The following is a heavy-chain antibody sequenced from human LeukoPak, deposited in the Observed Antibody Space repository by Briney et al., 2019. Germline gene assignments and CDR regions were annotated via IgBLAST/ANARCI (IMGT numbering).Heavy chain of an antibody. Sequence: GESLKISCKGSGYSFTSYWIGWVRQMPGKGLEWMGIIYPGDSDTRYSPSFQGQVTISADKSISTAYLQWSSLKASDTAMYYCASRTAMVGDAFDIWGQGTMVTVSS. D-gene: IGHD5-18*01. J-gene: IGHJ3*02. V-gene: IGHV5-51*01. CDR3: ASRTAMVGDAFDI. CDR1: GYSFTSYW. CDR2: IYPGDSDT.